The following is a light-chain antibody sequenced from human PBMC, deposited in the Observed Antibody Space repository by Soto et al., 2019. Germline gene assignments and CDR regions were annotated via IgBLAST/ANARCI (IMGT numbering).Light chain of an antibody. CDR2: DNN. J-gene: IGLJ2*01. V-gene: IGLV1-51*01. CDR3: GTWDSSLSAGV. CDR1: SSNIGNNY. Sequence: RQPPTVCAAPGPQDNHSCSGKSSNIGNNYVSWYQQLPGTAPKLLIYDNNKRPSGIPDRFSGSKSGTSATLGITGLQTGDEADYYCGTWDSSLSAGVFGGGTKVTVL.